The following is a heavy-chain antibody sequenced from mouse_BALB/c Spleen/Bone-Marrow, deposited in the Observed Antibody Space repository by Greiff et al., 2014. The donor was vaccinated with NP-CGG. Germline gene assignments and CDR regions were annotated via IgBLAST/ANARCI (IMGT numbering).Heavy chain of an antibody. D-gene: IGHD1-1*01. J-gene: IGHJ2*01. CDR3: AFTTKANCFAY. V-gene: IGHV5-6*01. CDR2: ISSGGSYT. Sequence: QLKQSGGDRVKPGGSLKLSCAASGFTFSSYGMSWVRQTPDKRLEWVATISSGGSYTYYPDSVKGRFTISRDNAKNTLHLQIISLKSEDTAMFYCAFTTKANCFAYWGQGTTLTVSS. CDR1: GFTFSSYG.